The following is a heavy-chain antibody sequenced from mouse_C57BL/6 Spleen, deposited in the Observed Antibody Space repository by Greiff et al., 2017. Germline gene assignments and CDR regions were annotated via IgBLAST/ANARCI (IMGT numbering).Heavy chain of an antibody. V-gene: IGHV1-54*01. CDR2: INPGSGGT. D-gene: IGHD2-5*01. J-gene: IGHJ4*01. CDR1: GYAFTNYL. CDR3: ARDGYSNYPYAMDY. Sequence: QVQLQQSGAELVRPGTSVKVSCKASGYAFTNYLIEWVKQRPGQGLEWIGVINPGSGGTNYNEKFKGKATLTADKSSSTAYMQLSSLTSEDSAVYFCARDGYSNYPYAMDYWGQGTSVTVSS.